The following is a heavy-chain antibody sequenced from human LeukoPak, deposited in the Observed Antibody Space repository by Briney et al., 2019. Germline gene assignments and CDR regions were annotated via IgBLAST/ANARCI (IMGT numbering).Heavy chain of an antibody. J-gene: IGHJ5*02. Sequence: SDTLSLTCTVSGGSISSYYWSWIRQPPGKGMEWIGYIYYSGSTNYNPSLKSRVTISVDTSKNQFSLKLSSVTAADTAVYYCARLDGSGSSNWFDPWGQGTLVTVSS. CDR2: IYYSGST. V-gene: IGHV4-59*08. D-gene: IGHD3-10*01. CDR3: ARLDGSGSSNWFDP. CDR1: GGSISSYY.